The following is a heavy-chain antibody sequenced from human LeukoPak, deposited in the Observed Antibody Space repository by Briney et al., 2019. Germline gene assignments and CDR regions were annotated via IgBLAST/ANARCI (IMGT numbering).Heavy chain of an antibody. Sequence: ASVKVSCKASGYTFTSYYMHWVRQAPGQGLEWMGIINPSGGSTSYAQKFQGRVTMTRDMSTSTVYMELRSLRSEDTAVYYCAREKGITIGYNWFDPWGQGTLVTVSS. J-gene: IGHJ5*02. V-gene: IGHV1-46*01. D-gene: IGHD3-10*01. CDR1: GYTFTSYY. CDR2: INPSGGST. CDR3: AREKGITIGYNWFDP.